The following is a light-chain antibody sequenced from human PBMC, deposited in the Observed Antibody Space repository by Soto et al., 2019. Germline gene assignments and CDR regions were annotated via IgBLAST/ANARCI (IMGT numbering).Light chain of an antibody. J-gene: IGLJ1*01. V-gene: IGLV2-11*01. CDR3: CSYAGSPRYV. Sequence: QSALPQPRSVSGSPGQSVTISCTGTSSDVGGYNYVSWYQHHPGKAPKVMIYDVSERPSGVPDRFSGSKSGNTASLTISGLQAEDEADYYCCSYAGSPRYVFGTGTKVTVL. CDR2: DVS. CDR1: SSDVGGYNY.